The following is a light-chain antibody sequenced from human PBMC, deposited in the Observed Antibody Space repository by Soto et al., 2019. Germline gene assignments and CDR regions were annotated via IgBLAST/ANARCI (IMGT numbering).Light chain of an antibody. CDR3: QQYGSSPTT. CDR1: QSISSW. J-gene: IGKJ1*01. V-gene: IGKV1-5*01. Sequence: DIQMTQSPSTLSPSVGDRVTITCRASQSISSWLAWYQQKPGKAPKLLIYAASSLQSGVPSRFSGSGSGTDFTLTISRLEPEDFAVYYCQQYGSSPTTFGHGTKVDTK. CDR2: AAS.